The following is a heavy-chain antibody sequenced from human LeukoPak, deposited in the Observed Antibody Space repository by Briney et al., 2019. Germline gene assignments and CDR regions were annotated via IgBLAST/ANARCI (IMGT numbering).Heavy chain of an antibody. CDR1: GFIFSSYR. D-gene: IGHD3-10*02. J-gene: IGHJ6*04. CDR3: AELGITMIGGV. V-gene: IGHV3-21*01. CDR2: ISSSSTYI. Sequence: GGSLRLSCAASGFIFSSYRMNWVRQAPGKGLEWVSSISSSSTYIYYADSVKGRFTISRDNAKNSLYLQMNSLRAEDTAVYYCAELGITMIGGVWGKGTTVTISS.